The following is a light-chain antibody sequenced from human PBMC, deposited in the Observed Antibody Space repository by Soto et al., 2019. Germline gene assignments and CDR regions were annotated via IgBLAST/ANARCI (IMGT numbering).Light chain of an antibody. CDR3: QQYGSSRWT. CDR1: QSVSSY. Sequence: EIVLTQSPATLSLSPGERATLSCRASQSVSSYLAWYQQKPGQAPRLLIYDASNRATGIPARFSGSGSGTELNLTSSSLQSEYFAVYYCQQYGSSRWTFGQGTKVDIK. CDR2: DAS. J-gene: IGKJ1*01. V-gene: IGKV3-11*01.